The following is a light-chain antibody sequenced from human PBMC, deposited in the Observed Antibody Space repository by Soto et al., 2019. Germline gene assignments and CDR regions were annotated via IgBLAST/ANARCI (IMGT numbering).Light chain of an antibody. J-gene: IGLJ1*01. CDR3: QSYDSSLTGHV. V-gene: IGLV1-40*01. CDR1: SSNIGAGYN. CDR2: GNS. Sequence: VLTQPPSVSGAPGQRVTISCTGSSSNIGAGYNVHWYQQLPGTAPKLLIFGNSDRPSGVPDRFSGSKSGTSASLAITGLQAEDEADYYCQSYDSSLTGHVFGTGTKVTVL.